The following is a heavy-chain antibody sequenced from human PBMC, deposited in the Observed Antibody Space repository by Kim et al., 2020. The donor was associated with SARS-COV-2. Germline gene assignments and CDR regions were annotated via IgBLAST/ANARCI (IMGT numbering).Heavy chain of an antibody. CDR1: GFTFSSYG. Sequence: GGSLRLSCAASGFTFSSYGMHWVRQAPGKGLEWVAVISYDGSNKYYADSVKGRFTISRDNSKNTLYLQMNSLRAEDTAVYYCAKEGPTAQYYYYYYYMDVWGKGTTVTVSS. J-gene: IGHJ6*03. D-gene: IGHD6-25*01. CDR3: AKEGPTAQYYYYYYYMDV. CDR2: ISYDGSNK. V-gene: IGHV3-30*18.